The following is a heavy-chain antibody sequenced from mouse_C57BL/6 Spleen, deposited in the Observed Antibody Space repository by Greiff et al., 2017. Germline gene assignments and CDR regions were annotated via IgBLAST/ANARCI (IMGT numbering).Heavy chain of an antibody. V-gene: IGHV5-9-1*02. CDR2: ISSGGDYI. D-gene: IGHD1-1*01. CDR3: TSDSSSSPSMDY. J-gene: IGHJ4*01. Sequence: DVMLVESGEGLVKPGGSLKLSCAASGFTFSSYAMSWVRQTPEKWLEWVAYISSGGDYIYYAATVKGRFTISRDNARNTLYLQMSSLKSEDTAMYYCTSDSSSSPSMDYWGQGTSVTVSS. CDR1: GFTFSSYA.